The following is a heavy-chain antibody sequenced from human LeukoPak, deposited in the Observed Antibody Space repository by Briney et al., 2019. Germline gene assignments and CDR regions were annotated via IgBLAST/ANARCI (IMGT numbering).Heavy chain of an antibody. V-gene: IGHV3-23*01. CDR1: GFTFSSYA. Sequence: GGSLRLPCAASGFTFSSYAMSWVRQAPGKGLEWVSAISGSGGSTYYADSVKGRFTISRDNSKNTLYLQMNSLRAEDTAVYYCAKDPAGRPYYYDSSGYYSYWGQGTLVTVSS. D-gene: IGHD3-22*01. J-gene: IGHJ4*02. CDR2: ISGSGGST. CDR3: AKDPAGRPYYYDSSGYYSY.